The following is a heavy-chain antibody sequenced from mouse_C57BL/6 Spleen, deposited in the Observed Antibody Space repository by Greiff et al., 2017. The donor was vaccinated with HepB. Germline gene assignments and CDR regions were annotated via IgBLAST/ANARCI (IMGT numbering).Heavy chain of an antibody. CDR1: GYTFTSYW. V-gene: IGHV1-50*01. J-gene: IGHJ2*01. D-gene: IGHD1-1*01. CDR3: ARRTVVAYYFDY. Sequence: QVQLQQSGAELVKPGASVKLSCKASGYTFTSYWMQWVKQRPGQGLEWIGEIDPSDSYTNYNQKFKGKATLTVDTSSSTAYMQLSSLTSEDSAVYYCARRTVVAYYFDYWGQGTTLTVSS. CDR2: IDPSDSYT.